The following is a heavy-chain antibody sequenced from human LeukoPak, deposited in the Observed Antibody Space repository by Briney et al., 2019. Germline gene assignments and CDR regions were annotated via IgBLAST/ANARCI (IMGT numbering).Heavy chain of an antibody. CDR3: ARFTHDYAWGRYRPYFHC. J-gene: IGHJ4*02. Sequence: SETLSLTCTVSGGSISSSSYYWSWIRQPPGKALEWIGYIYYSGSTNYNPSLKSRVTISVDTSKNQFSLKLSSVTAADTVVYFCARFTHDYAWGRYRPYFHCRGQGTLVTVSS. D-gene: IGHD3-16*02. V-gene: IGHV4-61*01. CDR1: GGSISSSSYY. CDR2: IYYSGST.